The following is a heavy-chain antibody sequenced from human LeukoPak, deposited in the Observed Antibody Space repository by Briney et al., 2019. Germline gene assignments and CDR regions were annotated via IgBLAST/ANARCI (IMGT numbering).Heavy chain of an antibody. Sequence: GGSLRLSCAASGFTFSSYAMSWVRQAPGKGLEWVSTISGSGASTYYADSVKGRFTISRDNSENTLYLQMNSLRAEDTAVYYCVKYYDSSGSYYFDYWGQGTLVTVSS. J-gene: IGHJ4*02. D-gene: IGHD3-22*01. CDR2: ISGSGAST. CDR3: VKYYDSSGSYYFDY. V-gene: IGHV3-23*01. CDR1: GFTFSSYA.